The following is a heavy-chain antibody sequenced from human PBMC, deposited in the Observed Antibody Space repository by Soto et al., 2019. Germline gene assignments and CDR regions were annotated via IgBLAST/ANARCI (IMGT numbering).Heavy chain of an antibody. CDR2: IYTLGST. CDR3: ARGVVAAAGNYFDY. V-gene: IGHV4-4*07. Sequence: SEPLSLTYTVACGSSISYDWSWIRQPAGKGLEWIGRIYTLGSTNYNPSLKSRVSMSVDTPKNQFSVKLSSVTAADTAVYYCARGVVAAAGNYFDYWGQGTLVTVSS. D-gene: IGHD6-13*01. CDR1: CGSSISYD. J-gene: IGHJ4*02.